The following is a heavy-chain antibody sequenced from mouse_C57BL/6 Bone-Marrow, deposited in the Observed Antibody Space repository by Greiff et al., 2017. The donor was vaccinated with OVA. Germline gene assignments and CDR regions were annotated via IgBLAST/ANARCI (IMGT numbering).Heavy chain of an antibody. V-gene: IGHV1-5*01. CDR1: GYTFTSYW. Sequence: EVKLVESGTVLARPGASVKMSCKTSGYTFTSYWMHWVKQRPGQGLEWIGAIYPGNSDTSYNQKFKGKAKLTAVTSASTAYMELSSLTNEDSAVYYCTREGPFITTVVARGGVDYWGQGTTLTVSS. CDR2: IYPGNSDT. D-gene: IGHD1-1*01. CDR3: TREGPFITTVVARGGVDY. J-gene: IGHJ2*01.